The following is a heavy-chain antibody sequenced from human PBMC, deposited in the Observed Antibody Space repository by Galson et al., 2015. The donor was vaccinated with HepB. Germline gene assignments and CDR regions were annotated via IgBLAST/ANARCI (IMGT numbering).Heavy chain of an antibody. V-gene: IGHV4-34*01. Sequence: SETLSLTCAVYGGSFSGYYWSWIRQPPGKGLEWIGEINHSGSTNYNPSLKSRVTISVDTSKNQFSLKLSSVTAADTAVYYCARGGIAVAGTEFDYWGQGTLVTVSS. D-gene: IGHD6-19*01. J-gene: IGHJ4*02. CDR1: GGSFSGYY. CDR2: INHSGST. CDR3: ARGGIAVAGTEFDY.